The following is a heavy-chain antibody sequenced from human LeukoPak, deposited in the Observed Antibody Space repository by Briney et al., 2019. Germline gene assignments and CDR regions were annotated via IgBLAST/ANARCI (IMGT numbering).Heavy chain of an antibody. D-gene: IGHD3-22*01. J-gene: IGHJ4*02. CDR3: ARSNYYDSSGYFVY. V-gene: IGHV3-33*01. CDR1: GFTFSDYG. CDR2: IWYDGSNK. Sequence: GRSLRLSCAASGFTFSDYGMHWVRQAPGKGLEWVAVIWYDGSNKYYADSVKGRFMISRDNSKNTLYLQMSSLRAEDTAVYYCARSNYYDSSGYFVYWGQGTLVTVSS.